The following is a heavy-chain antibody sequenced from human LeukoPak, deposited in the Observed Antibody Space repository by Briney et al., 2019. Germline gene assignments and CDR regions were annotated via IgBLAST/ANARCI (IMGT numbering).Heavy chain of an antibody. V-gene: IGHV4-30-2*01. CDR1: GGSISSGGYS. CDR2: IYHSGST. J-gene: IGHJ6*02. D-gene: IGHD4-17*01. CDR3: ARGPTVTTPYYYGMDV. Sequence: SQTLSLTCAVSGGSISSGGYSWSWIRQPPGKSLEWIGYIYHSGSTYYNPSLKSRVTISVDRSKNQFSLKLSSVTAADTAVYYCARGPTVTTPYYYGMDVWGQGTTVTVSS.